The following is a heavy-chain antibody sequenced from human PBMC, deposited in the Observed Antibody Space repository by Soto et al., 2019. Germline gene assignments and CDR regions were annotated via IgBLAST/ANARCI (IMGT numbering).Heavy chain of an antibody. V-gene: IGHV3-48*02. CDR2: ISSSSSTV. Sequence: GGSLRLSCATSGFTFSSYSMNWVRQAPGKGLEWVSYISSSSSTVYYADSVKGRFTISRDNAKNSLYLQMNSLKNEDTALYYCAIVWGIINSWGRGTLVTVSS. CDR1: GFTFSSYS. D-gene: IGHD3-10*01. CDR3: AIVWGIINS. J-gene: IGHJ4*02.